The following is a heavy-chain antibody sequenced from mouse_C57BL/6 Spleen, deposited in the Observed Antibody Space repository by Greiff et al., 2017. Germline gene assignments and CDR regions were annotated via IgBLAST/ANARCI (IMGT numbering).Heavy chain of an antibody. J-gene: IGHJ2*01. Sequence: VQLKESGPELVKPGASVKISCKASGYSFTGYYMNWVKQSPEKSLEWIGEINPSTGGTTYNQKFKAKATLTVDKSSSTAYMQLKSLTSEDSAVSYCARGGSERFDYWGQGTTLTVSS. CDR3: ARGGSERFDY. CDR1: GYSFTGYY. V-gene: IGHV1-42*01. CDR2: INPSTGGT.